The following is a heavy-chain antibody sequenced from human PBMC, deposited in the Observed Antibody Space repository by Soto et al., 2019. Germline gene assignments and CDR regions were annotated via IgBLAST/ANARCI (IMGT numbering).Heavy chain of an antibody. J-gene: IGHJ5*02. CDR3: ARKARDILTGPRDNWFDP. CDR1: GGTFSSYA. Sequence: SVKVSCKASGGTFSSYAISWVRQAPGQGLEWMGGIIPIFGTANYAQKFQGRVTITADESTSTAYMELSSLRSEDTAVYYCARKARDILTGPRDNWFDPWGQGTLVTVSS. CDR2: IIPIFGTA. D-gene: IGHD3-9*01. V-gene: IGHV1-69*13.